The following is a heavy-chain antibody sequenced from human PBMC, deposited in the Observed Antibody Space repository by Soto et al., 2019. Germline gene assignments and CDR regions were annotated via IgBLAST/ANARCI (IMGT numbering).Heavy chain of an antibody. CDR1: GFTFSSYS. V-gene: IGHV3-21*01. J-gene: IGHJ2*01. Sequence: GGSLRLSCAASGFTFSSYSMNWVRQAPGKGLEWVSFISSSSCYIYYADSVKGRFTISRDNAKNSLYLQMNSLRAEDTAVYYCARLPSRYYDSSGYSDYCYFDLWGRGTLVTVSS. CDR3: ARLPSRYYDSSGYSDYCYFDL. D-gene: IGHD3-22*01. CDR2: ISSSSCYI.